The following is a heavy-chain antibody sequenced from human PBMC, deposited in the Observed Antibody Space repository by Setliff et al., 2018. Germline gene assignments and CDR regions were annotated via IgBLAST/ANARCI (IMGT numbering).Heavy chain of an antibody. D-gene: IGHD5-12*01. CDR2: IYYSGST. V-gene: IGHV4-59*11. J-gene: IGHJ3*02. CDR1: GGSISSHY. Sequence: SETLSLTCTVSGGSISSHYWSWIRQPPGKGLEWIGSIYYSGSTNYNPSLKSRVTISVDTSKNQFSLKLSSVTAEDTAVYYCARDVLEMATIINAFDIWGQGTMVTVSS. CDR3: ARDVLEMATIINAFDI.